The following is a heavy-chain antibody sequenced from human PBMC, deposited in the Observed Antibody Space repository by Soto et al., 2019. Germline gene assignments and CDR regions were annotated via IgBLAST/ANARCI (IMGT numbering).Heavy chain of an antibody. J-gene: IGHJ6*02. Sequence: GASVKVSCKASGYTFTSYGISWVRQAPGQGLEWMGWISAYNGNTNYAQKLQGRVTMTTDTSTSTAYMELRSLRSDDTAVYYCARDIVLVPAANYYYYGMDVWGQGTTVTVSS. CDR2: ISAYNGNT. D-gene: IGHD2-2*01. V-gene: IGHV1-18*01. CDR3: ARDIVLVPAANYYYYGMDV. CDR1: GYTFTSYG.